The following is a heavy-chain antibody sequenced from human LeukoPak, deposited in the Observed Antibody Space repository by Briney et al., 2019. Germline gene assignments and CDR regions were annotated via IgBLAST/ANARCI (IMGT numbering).Heavy chain of an antibody. CDR2: INPDTGGT. V-gene: IGHV1-2*02. Sequence: ASVKVSCKASGYTFTGYYIHWVRQAPGQGLEWMGRINPDTGGTNSAQRFQGRVTMTRDTSIRTAYMELSSLRSDDTAVYYCAREHLFSGSENYVLHNWFDPWGQGTLVTVSS. CDR1: GYTFTGYY. J-gene: IGHJ5*02. D-gene: IGHD3-10*01. CDR3: AREHLFSGSENYVLHNWFDP.